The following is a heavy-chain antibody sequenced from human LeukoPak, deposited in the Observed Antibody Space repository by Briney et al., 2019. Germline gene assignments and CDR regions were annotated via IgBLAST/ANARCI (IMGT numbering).Heavy chain of an antibody. Sequence: PGGSLRLSCAASGFTFSTYSMNWVRQAPGKGLEWVSYISSSSSTIYYADSVKGRVTISRDNAKNSLFLQLNSLRDEDTAVYYCARVYCSGGSCYSFIDYWGQGTLVTVSS. CDR2: ISSSSSTI. J-gene: IGHJ4*02. CDR1: GFTFSTYS. CDR3: ARVYCSGGSCYSFIDY. V-gene: IGHV3-48*02. D-gene: IGHD2-15*01.